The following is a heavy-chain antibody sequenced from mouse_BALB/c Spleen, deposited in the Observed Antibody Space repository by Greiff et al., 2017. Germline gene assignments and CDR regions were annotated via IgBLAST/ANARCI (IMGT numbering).Heavy chain of an antibody. CDR3: ARGGSYDGYDGGLDD. CDR2: ISTYYGDA. CDR1: GYTFTDYA. V-gene: IGHV1S137*01. J-gene: IGHJ4*01. Sequence: VQLQQSGAELVRPGVSVKISCKGSGYTFTDYAMHWVKQSHAKSLEWIGVISTYYGDASYNQKFKGKATLTVDKSSSTAYMELARLTSEDSAIYYCARGGSYDGYDGGLDDWGQGTSVTVSS. D-gene: IGHD2-3*01.